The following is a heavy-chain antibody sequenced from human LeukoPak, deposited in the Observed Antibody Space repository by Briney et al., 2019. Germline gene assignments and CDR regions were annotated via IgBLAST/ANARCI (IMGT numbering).Heavy chain of an antibody. CDR1: GFTFSNSA. D-gene: IGHD4-17*01. CDR2: ISDGGDST. V-gene: IGHV3-23*01. CDR3: AKDPWTLDGDYGDI. J-gene: IGHJ4*02. Sequence: GVSPRLSCVASGFTFSNSAMTWVRQRPGKGLEWVSSISDGGDSTYYADSVKGRFTISRDNSKNTLYLQMNSLRVEDTAVYYCAKDPWTLDGDYGDIWGQGTLVTVSS.